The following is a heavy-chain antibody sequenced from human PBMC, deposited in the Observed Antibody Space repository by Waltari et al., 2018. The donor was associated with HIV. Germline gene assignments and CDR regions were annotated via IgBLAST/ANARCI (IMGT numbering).Heavy chain of an antibody. Sequence: QVQLQESGPGLVKPSETLSLTCTVSGGSISSYYWSWIRQPPGKGLEWIGYIYYSGSTNYNPPLKSRVTIAVDTSKNQFSLKLSSVTAADTAVYYCARGAIVATLGWFDPWGQGTLVTVSS. D-gene: IGHD5-12*01. CDR3: ARGAIVATLGWFDP. CDR2: IYYSGST. V-gene: IGHV4-59*01. CDR1: GGSISSYY. J-gene: IGHJ5*02.